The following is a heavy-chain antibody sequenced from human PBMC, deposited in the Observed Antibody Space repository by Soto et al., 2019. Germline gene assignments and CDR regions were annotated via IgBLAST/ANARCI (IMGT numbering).Heavy chain of an antibody. J-gene: IGHJ4*02. CDR3: ASRSSGWYFDY. D-gene: IGHD6-19*01. V-gene: IGHV3-23*01. CDR1: GFTFSSYA. Sequence: EVQLLESGGGWVQPWWSLRLSCAASGFTFSSYAMNWVRQGPGKGLEWVSVISGSGGSTYYADSVKGRFTISRDNSKNTLYLQMNSLRSEDTAVYYCASRSSGWYFDYWGQGTLVTVSS. CDR2: ISGSGGST.